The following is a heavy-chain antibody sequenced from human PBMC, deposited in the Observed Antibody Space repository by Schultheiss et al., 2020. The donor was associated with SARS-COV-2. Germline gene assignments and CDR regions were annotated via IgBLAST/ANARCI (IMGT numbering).Heavy chain of an antibody. CDR1: GFTFSSYW. CDR3: ARERCTNGVCWDAFDI. CDR2: ISNDGSNK. J-gene: IGHJ3*02. Sequence: GGSLRLSCAASGFTFSSYWMSWVRQAPGKGLEWVAVISNDGSNKYYADSVKGRFTISRDNSKNTLYLQMNSLRAEDTAVYYCARERCTNGVCWDAFDIWGQGTTVTVSS. V-gene: IGHV3-30*03. D-gene: IGHD2-8*01.